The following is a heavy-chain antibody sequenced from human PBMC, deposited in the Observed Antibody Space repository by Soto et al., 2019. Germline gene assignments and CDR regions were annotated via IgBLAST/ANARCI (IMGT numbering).Heavy chain of an antibody. D-gene: IGHD3-3*01. J-gene: IGHJ4*02. Sequence: SVTISLERSISNADTGSYYRIWTRQPQGKGLEWIGYIYYSGSTNYNPSLKSRGTISVDTSKNQFSLKLSSVTAADTAVYYCARQRFWSGYDFDYWGQGTLVTVS. CDR1: NADTGSYY. V-gene: IGHV4-59*08. CDR2: IYYSGST. CDR3: ARQRFWSGYDFDY.